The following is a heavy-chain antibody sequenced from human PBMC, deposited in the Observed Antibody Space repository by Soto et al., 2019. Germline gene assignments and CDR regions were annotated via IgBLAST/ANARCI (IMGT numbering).Heavy chain of an antibody. CDR3: AGDLAAAWPFDY. D-gene: IGHD6-13*01. CDR1: GYTFTSYA. J-gene: IGHJ4*02. CDR2: ISAYNGNT. V-gene: IGHV1-18*01. Sequence: QVQLVQSGAEVKKPGASVKVSCKTSGYTFTSYAISWVRQAPGQGLEWMGWISAYNGNTHYAQKLQGRVTMTTDTTTRTALLELRSLRSYETAVYFLAGDLAAAWPFDYWGQGTLVTVSS.